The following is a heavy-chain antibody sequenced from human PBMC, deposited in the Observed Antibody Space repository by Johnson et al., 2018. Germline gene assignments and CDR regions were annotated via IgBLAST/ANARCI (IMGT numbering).Heavy chain of an antibody. D-gene: IGHD5-12*01. CDR2: IEADGSRN. V-gene: IGHV3-7*01. CDR3: ARDANYFDKVAWFDAHEL. CDR1: GFIFSNYW. Sequence: VQLVQSWGGLVQSGGSLRLSCAASGFIFSNYWMTWVRQAPGKGLEWVANIEADGSRNYYLDSARGRFTISRDNAKNSLYLQMNSLRAEDTAVYSCARDANYFDKVAWFDAHELWGQGTVVSVSS. J-gene: IGHJ3*01.